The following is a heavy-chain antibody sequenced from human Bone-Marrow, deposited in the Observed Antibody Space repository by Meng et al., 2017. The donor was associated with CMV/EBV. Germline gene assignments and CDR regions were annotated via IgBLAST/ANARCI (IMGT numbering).Heavy chain of an antibody. Sequence: GESLKISCAASGITFRISQMNWVRQAPGKGLEWVSYISSAESGGVAYYAGPVKGRFTISRDNAKNLLYLQMNSLRVEDTAVYYCARDRSHWSMDVWGHGTTVTVSS. CDR2: ISSAESGGVA. CDR3: ARDRSHWSMDV. J-gene: IGHJ6*02. CDR1: GITFRISQ. D-gene: IGHD3-3*01. V-gene: IGHV3-48*03.